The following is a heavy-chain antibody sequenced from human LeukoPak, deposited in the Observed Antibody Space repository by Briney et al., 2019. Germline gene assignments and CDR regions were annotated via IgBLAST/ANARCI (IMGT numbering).Heavy chain of an antibody. CDR2: IYYSGST. Sequence: SETLSLTCTVSGGSISSSSYYWSWIRQPPGKGLEWIGYIYYSGSTYYNPSLKSRVTISVDTSKNQFSLKLSSVTAADTAVYYCARANADCTYNYDFWSGCMGRGNWFDPWGQGTLVTVSS. CDR1: GGSISSSSYY. J-gene: IGHJ5*02. D-gene: IGHD3-3*01. CDR3: ARANADCTYNYDFWSGCMGRGNWFDP. V-gene: IGHV4-30-4*01.